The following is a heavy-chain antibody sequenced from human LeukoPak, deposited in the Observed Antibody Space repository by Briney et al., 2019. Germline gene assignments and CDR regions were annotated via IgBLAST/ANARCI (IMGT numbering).Heavy chain of an antibody. Sequence: PGGSLRLSCAASGFTFSSYAMNWVRQAPGKGLEWVSAISGSGGSTYYADSVKGRFTISRDNSKNTLYLQMNSLRADDTAVYYCARDVKFSSSPGYYMDVWGKGTTVTVSS. J-gene: IGHJ6*03. CDR3: ARDVKFSSSPGYYMDV. D-gene: IGHD6-6*01. CDR2: ISGSGGST. CDR1: GFTFSSYA. V-gene: IGHV3-23*01.